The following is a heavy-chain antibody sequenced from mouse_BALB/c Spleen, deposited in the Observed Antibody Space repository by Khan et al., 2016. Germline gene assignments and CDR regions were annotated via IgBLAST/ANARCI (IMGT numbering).Heavy chain of an antibody. Sequence: VQLQQSGPELMKPGASVKISCKASGYLFTTYYIHWVLQSHGKSLEWIGYIDPFSGCTNYNQKFKGKSTLTVDNSSSTTYLYLSNLTSEDSAVYYCTRHGYVALFTYWCRRTLVTVSA. CDR3: TRHGYVALFTY. CDR2: IDPFSGCT. V-gene: IGHV1S135*01. D-gene: IGHD2-14*01. CDR1: GYLFTTYY. J-gene: IGHJ3*01.